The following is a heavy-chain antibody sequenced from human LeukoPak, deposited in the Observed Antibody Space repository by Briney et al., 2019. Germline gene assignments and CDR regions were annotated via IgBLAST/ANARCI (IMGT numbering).Heavy chain of an antibody. D-gene: IGHD6-19*01. CDR2: IYYSGST. J-gene: IGHJ4*02. Sequence: ETLSLTCTVSGGSISSSSYYWGWIRQPPGKGLEWIGSIYYSGSTYYNPSLKSRVTISVDTSKNQFSLKLSSVTAADTAVYYCASWYSSGWYFDYWGQGTLVTVSS. V-gene: IGHV4-39*01. CDR3: ASWYSSGWYFDY. CDR1: GGSISSSSYY.